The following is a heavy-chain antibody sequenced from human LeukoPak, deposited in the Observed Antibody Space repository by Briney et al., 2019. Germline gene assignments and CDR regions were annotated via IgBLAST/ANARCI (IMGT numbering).Heavy chain of an antibody. V-gene: IGHV4-30-2*01. CDR2: IYHSGST. CDR1: GGSISSGGYS. J-gene: IGHJ5*02. Sequence: SETLSLTCAVSGGSISSGGYSWSWIRQPPGKGLEWIGYIYHSGSTYYNPSLKSRVTISVDRSKNLFSLKLSSVTAADTAVYYCARGYCSSTSCYRAKFDPWGQGTLVTVSS. CDR3: ARGYCSSTSCYRAKFDP. D-gene: IGHD2-2*01.